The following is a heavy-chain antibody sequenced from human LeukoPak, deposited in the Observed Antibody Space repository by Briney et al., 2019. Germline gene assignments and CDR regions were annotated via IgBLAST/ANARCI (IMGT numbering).Heavy chain of an antibody. D-gene: IGHD3-16*01. CDR1: GGSISSGDYY. CDR2: IYYSGST. CDR3: ARVGGPTPEDWYFDL. V-gene: IGHV4-30-4*01. Sequence: SETLSLTCTVSGGSISSGDYYWSWIRQPPGKGLEWIGYIYYSGSTYYNPSLKSRVTISVDTSKNQFSLKLSSVTAADTAVYYCARVGGPTPEDWYFDLWGRGTLVTVFS. J-gene: IGHJ2*01.